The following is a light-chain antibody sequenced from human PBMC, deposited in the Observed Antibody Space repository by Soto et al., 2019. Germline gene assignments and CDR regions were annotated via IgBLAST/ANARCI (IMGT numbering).Light chain of an antibody. V-gene: IGKV3-11*01. CDR2: DVS. Sequence: IVLTQSPVTLSLSPGASTTLSCRASQSVNIYLAWYQQKPGQAPRLLIYDVSNRATGIPARFSGSGSGTDFTLTISSLEPEDFAVYYCQQRGTFGGGTKVDIK. CDR3: QQRGT. CDR1: QSVNIY. J-gene: IGKJ4*01.